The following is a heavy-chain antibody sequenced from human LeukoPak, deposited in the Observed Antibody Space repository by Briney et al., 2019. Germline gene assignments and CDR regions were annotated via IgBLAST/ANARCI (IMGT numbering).Heavy chain of an antibody. CDR2: ISAYNGNT. Sequence: ASVKVSCKASGYTFTTYSISWVRQAPGQGLEWMGWISAYNGNTNCAQKFQDRLTMTTDTSTSTAYMDLRSLRSDDTAVYYCARGGDYYYGLQNFDYRGQGTLVTVSS. CDR3: ARGGDYYYGLQNFDY. V-gene: IGHV1-18*01. J-gene: IGHJ4*02. CDR1: GYTFTTYS. D-gene: IGHD3-10*01.